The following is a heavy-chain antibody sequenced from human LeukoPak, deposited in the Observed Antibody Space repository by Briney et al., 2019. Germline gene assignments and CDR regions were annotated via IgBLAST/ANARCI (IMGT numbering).Heavy chain of an antibody. CDR1: GGSISSYY. Sequence: SETLSLTCTVSGGSISSYYWSWIRQPPGKGLEWIGYIYYSGSTNYNPSLKSRVTISVDTSKNQFSLKLSSVTAADTAVYYCARHSRVGDAFDIWGQGTMVTVSS. V-gene: IGHV4-59*08. CDR3: ARHSRVGDAFDI. D-gene: IGHD1-26*01. CDR2: IYYSGST. J-gene: IGHJ3*02.